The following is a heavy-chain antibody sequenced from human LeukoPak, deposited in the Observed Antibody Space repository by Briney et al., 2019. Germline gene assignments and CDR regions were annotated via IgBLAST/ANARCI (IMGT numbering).Heavy chain of an antibody. CDR2: IYSGGNT. CDR3: VRGGYSYGRPFDH. V-gene: IGHV3-53*01. J-gene: IGHJ4*02. CDR1: GFTVSDNF. D-gene: IGHD5-18*01. Sequence: GGSLRLSCAASGFTVSDNFMSWVRQAPGKGLEWVSVIYSGGNTYYVDSVKGRFTISRDNSKNTVYLQMNGLGVEDTAVYYCVRGGYSYGRPFDHWGQGTLVTVSS.